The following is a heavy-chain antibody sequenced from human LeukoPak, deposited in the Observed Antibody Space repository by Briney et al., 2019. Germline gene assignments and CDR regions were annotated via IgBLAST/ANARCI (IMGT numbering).Heavy chain of an antibody. CDR3: ARGNWNDVFQDAFDI. V-gene: IGHV3-7*04. CDR1: EFSVGSNY. Sequence: GGSLRLSCAASEFSVGSNYMTWVRQAPGKGLEWVANIKQDGSEKYYVDSVKGRFTISRDNAKNSLYLQMNSLRAEDTAVYYCARGNWNDVFQDAFDIWGQGTMVTVSS. D-gene: IGHD1-1*01. CDR2: IKQDGSEK. J-gene: IGHJ3*02.